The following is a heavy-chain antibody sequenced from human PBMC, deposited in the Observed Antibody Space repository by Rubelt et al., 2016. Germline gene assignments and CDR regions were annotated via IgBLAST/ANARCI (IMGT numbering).Heavy chain of an antibody. Sequence: EVQLVQSGAEVKKPGESLKISCKGSGYSFTSYWIGWVRQMPGKGLEWMGIIYPGDSDTRYSPSFQGQVTLSADKSISTAYRQWSSLKASDTAMYYWARQDSSGWPYYYYYYMDVWGKGTTVTVSS. CDR1: GYSFTSYW. CDR3: ARQDSSGWPYYYYYYMDV. V-gene: IGHV5-51*01. CDR2: IYPGDSDT. J-gene: IGHJ6*03. D-gene: IGHD6-19*01.